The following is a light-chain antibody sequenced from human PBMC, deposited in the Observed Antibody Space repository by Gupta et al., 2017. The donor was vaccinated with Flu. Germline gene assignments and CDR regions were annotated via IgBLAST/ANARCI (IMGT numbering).Light chain of an antibody. J-gene: IGKJ1*01. Sequence: PSSLSASVGDRVTFPCRASQSIGASLAWYQQPPGTVPSLLIYQASTLQRGVPSRFSGSGSGPEFPLSIAILQPASFATYYCQLYNSFSETFGQGTKVEIK. CDR1: QSIGAS. CDR2: QAS. V-gene: IGKV1-5*03. CDR3: QLYNSFSET.